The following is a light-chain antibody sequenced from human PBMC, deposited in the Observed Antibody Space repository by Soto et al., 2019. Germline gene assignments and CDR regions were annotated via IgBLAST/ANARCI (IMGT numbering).Light chain of an antibody. CDR2: TAS. CDR1: QGISSY. CDR3: QQLDSYPRT. Sequence: DIQLTQSPSFLSASVGERVTITCRPSQGISSYLAWYQLPRGKAPKVXISTASSLQSGVPSRFSGSGAGPECTLTISSLQPEDFETYSCQQLDSYPRTFGQGTKVDIK. J-gene: IGKJ1*01. V-gene: IGKV1-9*01.